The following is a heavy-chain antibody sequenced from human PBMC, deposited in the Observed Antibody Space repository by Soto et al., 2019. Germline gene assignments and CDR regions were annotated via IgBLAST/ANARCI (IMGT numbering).Heavy chain of an antibody. Sequence: PGRSLRLSCAASGFTFSSYGMHWVRQAPGKGLEGVAVISYDGSNKYYADSVKGRFTISRDNSKNTLYLQMNSLRAEDTAVYYCARLLGYCSGGSCYSVDYWGQGTLVTVSS. CDR3: ARLLGYCSGGSCYSVDY. J-gene: IGHJ4*02. CDR1: GFTFSSYG. CDR2: ISYDGSNK. V-gene: IGHV3-30*03. D-gene: IGHD2-15*01.